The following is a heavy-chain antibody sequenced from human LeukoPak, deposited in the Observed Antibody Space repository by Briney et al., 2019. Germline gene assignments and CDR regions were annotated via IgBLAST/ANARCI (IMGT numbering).Heavy chain of an antibody. D-gene: IGHD3-10*01. V-gene: IGHV3-30*02. Sequence: GGSLRLSCAASGFTFSSYGMHWVRQAPGKGLEWVAFIRYDGSNKYYADSVKGLFTISRDNSKNTLYLQMNSLRAEDTAVYYCAKNMVRGVMSYAFDIWGQGTMVTVSS. CDR2: IRYDGSNK. J-gene: IGHJ3*02. CDR3: AKNMVRGVMSYAFDI. CDR1: GFTFSSYG.